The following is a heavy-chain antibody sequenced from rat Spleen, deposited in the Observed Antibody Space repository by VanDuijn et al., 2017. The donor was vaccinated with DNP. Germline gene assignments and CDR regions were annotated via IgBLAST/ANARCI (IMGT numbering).Heavy chain of an antibody. CDR3: ATPEEGVVSWFAY. V-gene: IGHV5S10*01. CDR1: GFTFSDYN. CDR2: ITYDGSRT. J-gene: IGHJ3*01. D-gene: IGHD1-11*01. Sequence: EVQLVESGGGLVQSGRSLKVSCAASGFTFSDYNMAWVRQAPKKGLEWVATITYDGSRTYYRDSVKGRFTISRDNARSILYLQMDSLRSEDTATYYCATPEEGVVSWFAYWGQGTLATVSS.